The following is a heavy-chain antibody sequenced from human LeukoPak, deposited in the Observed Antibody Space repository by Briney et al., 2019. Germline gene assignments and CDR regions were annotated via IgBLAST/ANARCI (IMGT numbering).Heavy chain of an antibody. CDR1: GGTFSSYA. J-gene: IGHJ4*02. CDR3: ARGSDWDIVVVPAALFDY. CDR2: IIPILGIA. V-gene: IGHV1-69*04. Sequence: ASVKVSCKASGGTFSSYAISWVRQAPGQGLEWMGRIIPILGIANYAQKFQGRVTITADKSTSTAYMEPSRLRSDDTAVYYCARGSDWDIVVVPAALFDYWGQGTLVTVSS. D-gene: IGHD2-2*01.